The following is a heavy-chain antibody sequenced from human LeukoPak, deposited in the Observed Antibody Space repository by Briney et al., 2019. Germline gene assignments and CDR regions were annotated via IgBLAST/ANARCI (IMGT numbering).Heavy chain of an antibody. D-gene: IGHD4-23*01. CDR2: IGTSDSTT. CDR1: GFSFSEYE. Sequence: GGSLRLSCAASGFSFSEYEVTWVRQAPGKGLEWISFIGTSDSTTHSADSVRGRFTISRDNAKNSLFLQMNSLRVEDTAVYYCARDRGNGGLIDFWGQGTLVTVSS. J-gene: IGHJ4*02. V-gene: IGHV3-48*03. CDR3: ARDRGNGGLIDF.